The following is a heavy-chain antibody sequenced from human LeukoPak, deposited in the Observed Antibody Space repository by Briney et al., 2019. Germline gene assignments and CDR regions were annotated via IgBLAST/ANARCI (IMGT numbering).Heavy chain of an antibody. V-gene: IGHV3-21*01. D-gene: IGHD1-26*01. CDR2: ISSSSSYI. J-gene: IGHJ4*02. Sequence: GGSLKLSCAASGFTFSGSAMHWVRQASGKGLEWVSSISSSSSYIYYADSVKGRFTISRDNAKNSLYLQMNSLRAEDTAVYYCASGRDPLDYWGQGTLVTVSS. CDR3: ASGRDPLDY. CDR1: GFTFSGSA.